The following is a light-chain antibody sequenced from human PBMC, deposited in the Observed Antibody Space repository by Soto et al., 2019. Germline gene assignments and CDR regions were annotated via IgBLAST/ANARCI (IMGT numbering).Light chain of an antibody. J-gene: IGKJ1*01. CDR1: QSINNW. V-gene: IGKV1-5*01. CDR3: QQYNDYST. CDR2: DVS. Sequence: DIQMTQSPSTLSESVGDRVTITCRASQSINNWLAWYQQKPGKAPKLLIYDVSSLESGVPSRFSGGGSGTEFTLTISSLQPDDFATYYCQQYNDYSTFGQGTKVDIK.